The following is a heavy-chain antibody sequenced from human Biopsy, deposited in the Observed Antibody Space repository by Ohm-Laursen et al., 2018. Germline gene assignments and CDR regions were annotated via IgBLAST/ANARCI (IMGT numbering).Heavy chain of an antibody. V-gene: IGHV1-69*01. D-gene: IGHD6-19*01. CDR2: ITPASETA. CDR1: GGAFTNYA. J-gene: IGHJ6*02. Sequence: GSSVKVSCKASGGAFTNYAINWVRQAPGHGLEWMGGITPASETAGYAERFQGRVTITADVTTTTAYMDLSGLRSEDTAVYYCVAYPSSGFFEDNDDFAMDVWGQGTTVIVSS. CDR3: VAYPSSGFFEDNDDFAMDV.